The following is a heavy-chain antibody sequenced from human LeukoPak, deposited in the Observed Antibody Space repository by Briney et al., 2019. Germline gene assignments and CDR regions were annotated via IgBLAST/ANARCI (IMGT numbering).Heavy chain of an antibody. CDR2: ISSSGSTI. V-gene: IGHV3-48*03. CDR1: EFTFSSYE. J-gene: IGHJ5*02. Sequence: PGGSLRLSCAASEFTFSSYEMNWIRQAPGKGLEWVSYISSSGSTIYYADSVKGRFTISRDNAKNSLYLQMNNLRVEDTAVYYCARAPTKFRRYWLDPWGQGTLVTVSS. CDR3: ARAPTKFRRYWLDP. D-gene: IGHD3-9*01.